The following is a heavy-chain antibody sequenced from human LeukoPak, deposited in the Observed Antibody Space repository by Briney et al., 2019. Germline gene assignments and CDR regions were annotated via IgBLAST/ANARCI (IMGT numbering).Heavy chain of an antibody. J-gene: IGHJ4*02. CDR2: IKQDGSEK. V-gene: IGHV3-7*01. CDR3: ARDHLVGANS. CDR1: GFTFSSYG. Sequence: PGGSLRLSCAASGFTFSSYGMSWVRQAPGKGLEWVANIKQDGSEKYYVDSVKGRFTISRDNAKNSLYLQMNSLRAEDTAVYYCARDHLVGANSWGQGTLVTVSS. D-gene: IGHD1-26*01.